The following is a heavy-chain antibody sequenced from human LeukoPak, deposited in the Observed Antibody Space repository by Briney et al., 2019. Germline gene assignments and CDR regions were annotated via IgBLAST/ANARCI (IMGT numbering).Heavy chain of an antibody. D-gene: IGHD5-18*01. CDR2: MNPNNGNT. V-gene: IGHV1-8*01. CDR1: GFTFTSYD. J-gene: IGHJ5*02. Sequence: ASVKVSCKASGFTFTSYDINWVRQASGQGLEWMGWMNPNNGNTGYAQKFEGRVTMTTDTSTSTAYMELRSLRSDDTTVYYCARDPGYSYGTDFEPWGQGTLVTVSS. CDR3: ARDPGYSYGTDFEP.